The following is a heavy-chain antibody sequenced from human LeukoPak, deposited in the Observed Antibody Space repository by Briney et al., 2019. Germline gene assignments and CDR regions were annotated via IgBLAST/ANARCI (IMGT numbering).Heavy chain of an antibody. CDR1: GFTFSTYA. J-gene: IGHJ6*02. V-gene: IGHV3-48*03. CDR3: AREVVVAATSRYYGMDV. D-gene: IGHD2-15*01. Sequence: GGSLRLSCAASGFTFSTYAMSWVRQAPGKGLEWVSYISSSGSTIYYADSVKGRFTISRDNAKNSLYLQMNSLRAEDTAVYYCAREVVVAATSRYYGMDVWGQGTTVTVSS. CDR2: ISSSGSTI.